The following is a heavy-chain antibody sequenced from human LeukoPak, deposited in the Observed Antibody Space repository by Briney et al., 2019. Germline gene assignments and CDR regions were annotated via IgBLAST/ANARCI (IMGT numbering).Heavy chain of an antibody. D-gene: IGHD5-12*01. V-gene: IGHV4-61*01. Sequence: SETLSLTCTVSGGSINSGSYYWSWIRQPPGKGLEWIGYIYYSGSTNYNPSLKSRVTISVDTSKNQFSLKLSSVTAADTAVYYCARHLGQWRRPDAFDIWGQGTMVAVSS. CDR2: IYYSGST. CDR1: GGSINSGSYY. J-gene: IGHJ3*02. CDR3: ARHLGQWRRPDAFDI.